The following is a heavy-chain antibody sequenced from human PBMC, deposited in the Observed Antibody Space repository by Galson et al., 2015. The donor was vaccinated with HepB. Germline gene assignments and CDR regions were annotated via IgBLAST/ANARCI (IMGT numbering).Heavy chain of an antibody. Sequence: SLRLSCAASGFNFSPNAMSWVRQAPGKGLEWVSAISGTGSITYYSDSVKGRFTISRDNSKNTLYLQMNSLRAEDTAVYYCAKEGSGDFDYWGQGTLVTVSS. CDR3: AKEGSGDFDY. J-gene: IGHJ4*02. D-gene: IGHD2-15*01. CDR1: GFNFSPNA. CDR2: ISGTGSIT. V-gene: IGHV3-23*01.